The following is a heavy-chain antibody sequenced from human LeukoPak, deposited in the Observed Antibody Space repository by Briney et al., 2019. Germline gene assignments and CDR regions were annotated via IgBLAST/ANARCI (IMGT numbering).Heavy chain of an antibody. V-gene: IGHV5-10-1*01. CDR2: IDPSDSYT. CDR1: GYSFTSYW. D-gene: IGHD3-22*01. J-gene: IGHJ3*02. Sequence: GESLRISCKGSGYSFTSYWISWVRQMPGKGLEWMGRIDPSDSYTNYSPSFQGHVTISADKSISTAYLQWSSLKASDTAMYYCARLFDYYDSSGYYRRPRDHDAFDIWGQGTMVTVSS. CDR3: ARLFDYYDSSGYYRRPRDHDAFDI.